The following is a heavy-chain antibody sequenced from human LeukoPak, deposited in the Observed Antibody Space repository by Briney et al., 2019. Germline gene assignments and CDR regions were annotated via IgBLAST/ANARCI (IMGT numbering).Heavy chain of an antibody. CDR3: AKSNYHYDSSGYYELCY. D-gene: IGHD3-22*01. CDR1: GFTFSSYG. Sequence: GGSLRLSCAASGFTFSSYGMHWVRQAPGKGLEWVAFIRYDGSNKYYADSVKGRFTISRDNSKNTLYLQMNSLRAEDTAVYYCAKSNYHYDSSGYYELCYWGQGTLVTVSS. CDR2: IRYDGSNK. V-gene: IGHV3-30*02. J-gene: IGHJ4*02.